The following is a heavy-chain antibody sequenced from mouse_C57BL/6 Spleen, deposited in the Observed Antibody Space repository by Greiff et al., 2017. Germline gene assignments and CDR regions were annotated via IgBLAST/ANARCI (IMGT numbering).Heavy chain of an antibody. J-gene: IGHJ2*01. Sequence: QVQLKQPGAELVMPGASVKLSCKASGYTFTSYWMHWVKQRPGQGLEWIGEIDPSDSYTNYNPKFKGKSTLTVDKSSSTAYMQLSSQTSEDSAVYYGARGDSNSSDWGQGTTLTVSS. D-gene: IGHD2-5*01. CDR2: IDPSDSYT. CDR1: GYTFTSYW. CDR3: ARGDSNSSD. V-gene: IGHV1-69*01.